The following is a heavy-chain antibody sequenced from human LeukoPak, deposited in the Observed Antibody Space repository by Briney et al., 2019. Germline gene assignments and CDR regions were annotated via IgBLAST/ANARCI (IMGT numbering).Heavy chain of an antibody. CDR3: ARGALNYYYYMDV. Sequence: GGSLRLSCAASGFTFRSYSMQWVRQAPGRGLEWVSYISTGGSTMYHADSVKGRFAISRDNAKNSLYLQMNSLRADDTAVYYCARGALNYYYYMDVWGKGTTVTVSS. CDR1: GFTFRSYS. J-gene: IGHJ6*03. CDR2: ISTGGSTM. V-gene: IGHV3-48*01.